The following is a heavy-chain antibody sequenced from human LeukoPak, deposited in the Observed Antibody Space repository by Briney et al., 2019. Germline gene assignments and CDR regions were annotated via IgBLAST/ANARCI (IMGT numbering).Heavy chain of an antibody. J-gene: IGHJ4*02. Sequence: PGGSLRLSCVASGFIFSSYEMHWVRQAPGKGLEWVSYITSSRSTLHYADSVKGRFTISRDNAKNSLYLQMNSLRAEDTAVYYCARGSLTGYDSSGYIIPARFDLWGQGTLVTVSS. V-gene: IGHV3-48*03. CDR3: ARGSLTGYDSSGYIIPARFDL. D-gene: IGHD3-22*01. CDR2: ITSSRSTL. CDR1: GFIFSSYE.